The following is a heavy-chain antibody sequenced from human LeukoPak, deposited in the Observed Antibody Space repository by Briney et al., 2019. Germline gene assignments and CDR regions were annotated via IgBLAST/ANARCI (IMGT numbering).Heavy chain of an antibody. CDR2: ISSSSSYI. V-gene: IGHV3-21*01. CDR1: GFTFSSYS. J-gene: IGHJ6*02. Sequence: PGRSLRLSCAASGFTFSSYSMNWVRQAPGKGLEWVSSISSSSSYIYYADSVKGRFTISRDNAKNSLYLQMNSLRAEDTAVYYCARAPPHCYGMDVWGQGTTVTVSS. CDR3: ARAPPHCYGMDV.